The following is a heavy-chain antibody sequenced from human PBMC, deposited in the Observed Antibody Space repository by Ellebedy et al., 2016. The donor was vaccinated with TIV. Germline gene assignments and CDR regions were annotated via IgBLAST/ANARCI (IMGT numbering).Heavy chain of an antibody. D-gene: IGHD3-3*02. CDR3: AKISPTHRGAFDI. Sequence: GESLKISXEASGFTFRDFAMNWVRQAPGKGLEWVSGISAGGVSTGYADSVKGRFAISRDNSKSTLYLQMNSLRGDDTARYYCAKISPTHRGAFDIWGQGTMVTVSS. V-gene: IGHV3-23*01. J-gene: IGHJ3*02. CDR2: ISAGGVST. CDR1: GFTFRDFA.